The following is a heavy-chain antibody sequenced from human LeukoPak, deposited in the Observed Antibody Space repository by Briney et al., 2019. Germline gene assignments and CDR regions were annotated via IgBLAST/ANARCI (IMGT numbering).Heavy chain of an antibody. D-gene: IGHD2-15*01. CDR2: MNPNSGNT. J-gene: IGHJ5*02. Sequence: GASVKVSCKASGYTFTSYDINWVRQATGQGLEWMGWMNPNSGNTGYAQKFQGRVTMTRNTSISTAYMELSSRRSEDTAVYYCARGVTHTLGSPRDCSGGSCYYSYNWFDPWGQGTLVTVSS. CDR1: GYTFTSYD. V-gene: IGHV1-8*01. CDR3: ARGVTHTLGSPRDCSGGSCYYSYNWFDP.